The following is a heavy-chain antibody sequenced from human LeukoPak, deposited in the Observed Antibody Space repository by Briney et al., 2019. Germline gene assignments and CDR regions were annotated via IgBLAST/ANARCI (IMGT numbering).Heavy chain of an antibody. J-gene: IGHJ4*02. Sequence: PSETLSLTCAVSGGALSSNNWWSWVRQSPGKGLEWIGEIVHTGSTKYNPSLENRVTISLDKSKNQFSLKLNSVTAADTAVYYCAKDINWGLGYWGQGTLVTVSS. D-gene: IGHD7-27*01. CDR2: IVHTGST. V-gene: IGHV4-4*02. CDR3: AKDINWGLGY. CDR1: GGALSSNNW.